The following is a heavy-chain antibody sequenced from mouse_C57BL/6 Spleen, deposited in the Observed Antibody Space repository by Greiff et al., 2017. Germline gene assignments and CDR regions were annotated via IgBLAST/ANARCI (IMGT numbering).Heavy chain of an antibody. Sequence: EVKLMESEGGLVQPGSSMKLSCTASGFTFSDYYMAWVRQVPEKGLEWVANINYDGSSTYYLDSLKSRFIISSDNAKNILYLQMSSLKSEDTATYYCARGDYDDGTYAMDYWGQGTSVTVSS. CDR1: GFTFSDYY. D-gene: IGHD2-4*01. J-gene: IGHJ4*01. CDR2: INYDGSST. V-gene: IGHV5-16*01. CDR3: ARGDYDDGTYAMDY.